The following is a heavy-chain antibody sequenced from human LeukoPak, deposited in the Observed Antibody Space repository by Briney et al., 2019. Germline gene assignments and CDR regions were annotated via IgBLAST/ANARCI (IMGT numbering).Heavy chain of an antibody. V-gene: IGHV4-39*01. CDR2: IFHTGAP. CDR3: VRHLYSSGSPNYFMDV. D-gene: IGHD1-26*01. CDR1: GDSTSTRSYY. Sequence: SETLSLTCSVSGDSTSTRSYYWGSIRQPPGKGLEWIGSIFHTGAPYYNVSLTGRVTVLVDASKSQFSLKLTSVTAADTAVYYCVRHLYSSGSPNYFMDVWGKGMTVTVSS. J-gene: IGHJ6*03.